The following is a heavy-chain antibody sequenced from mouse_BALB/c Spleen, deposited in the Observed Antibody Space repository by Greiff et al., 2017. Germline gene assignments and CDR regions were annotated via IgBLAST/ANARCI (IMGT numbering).Heavy chain of an antibody. Sequence: QVQLQQSGPELVRPGVSVKISCKGSGYTFTDYAMHWVKQSHAKSLEWIGVISTYYGNTNYNQKFKGKATMTVDKSSSTAYMELARLTSEDSAIYYCARGLTMTQYYNAMENWGEEPQSPSPQ. CDR3: ARGLTMTQYYNAMEN. D-gene: IGHD1-1*02. V-gene: IGHV1-67*01. CDR2: ISTYYGNT. CDR1: GYTFTDYA. J-gene: IGHJ4*01.